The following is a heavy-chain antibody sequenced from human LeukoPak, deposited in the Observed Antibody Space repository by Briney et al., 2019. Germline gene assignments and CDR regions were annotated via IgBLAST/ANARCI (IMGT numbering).Heavy chain of an antibody. Sequence: GGSLRLSCAASGFTFSSYWMSWVRQAPGKGLEWVANIKEDGSEKYYVDSVKGRFTISRDNAKNSLYLQMNSLRAEDTAVYYRVRVSLDSSGYFWFGRLDPWGQGTLVTVSS. CDR1: GFTFSSYW. D-gene: IGHD3-22*01. J-gene: IGHJ5*02. V-gene: IGHV3-7*01. CDR2: IKEDGSEK. CDR3: VRVSLDSSGYFWFGRLDP.